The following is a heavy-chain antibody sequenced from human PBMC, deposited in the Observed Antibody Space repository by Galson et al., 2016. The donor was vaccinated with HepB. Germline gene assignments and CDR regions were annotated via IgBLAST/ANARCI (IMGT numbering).Heavy chain of an antibody. D-gene: IGHD6-13*01. J-gene: IGHJ5*02. V-gene: IGHV3-23*01. CDR3: AKGGGSTWYTSPHFVDP. Sequence: SLRLSCAASGLTFSNYAMTWVRQAPGKGLEWVSSISGDTTTTYYADSVKGRFTISRDNSKNTFYLQMNCLRAEDTASYYCAKGGGSTWYTSPHFVDPWGQGTLVTVSS. CDR1: GLTFSNYA. CDR2: ISGDTTTT.